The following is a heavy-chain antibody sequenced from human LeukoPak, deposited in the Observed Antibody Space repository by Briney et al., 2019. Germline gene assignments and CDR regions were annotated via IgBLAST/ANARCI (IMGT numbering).Heavy chain of an antibody. CDR3: ARGGGNFVIDS. D-gene: IGHD4-23*01. CDR2: INTNTGNP. J-gene: IGHJ4*02. CDR1: GYTFISYA. Sequence: GASVKVSCKASGYTFISYAMNWVRQAPGQGLEWMGWINTNTGNPTYAQDFIGRFVFSLDTSVSTAYLQISSLKAEDTAVYFCARGGGNFVIDSWGQGTLVTVSS. V-gene: IGHV7-4-1*02.